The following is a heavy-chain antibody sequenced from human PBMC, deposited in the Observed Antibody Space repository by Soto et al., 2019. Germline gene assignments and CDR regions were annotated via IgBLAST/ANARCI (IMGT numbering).Heavy chain of an antibody. J-gene: IGHJ4*02. Sequence: DGQLLDSGGGLVQPGGSLRLSCAASGFIFSNYVMSWVRQTPGKGLEWVSGISGRGDNTYYADSVKGRFTVSRDNSKNTLYLQMDSLRAEDTAVYYCAKTPLRVGPIDYWGQGTLVTVSS. D-gene: IGHD2-15*01. CDR2: ISGRGDNT. CDR1: GFIFSNYV. V-gene: IGHV3-23*01. CDR3: AKTPLRVGPIDY.